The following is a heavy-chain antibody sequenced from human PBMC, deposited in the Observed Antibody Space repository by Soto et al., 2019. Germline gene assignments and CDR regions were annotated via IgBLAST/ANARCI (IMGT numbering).Heavy chain of an antibody. CDR3: TRAGGSYYFDF. D-gene: IGHD3-10*01. CDR1: GFTFSSLW. Sequence: EVQLVESGGGLVLPGGSLRLSCAASGFTFSSLWMSWVRQAPGKGLEWVANIKPDGSDQYYVDSVKGRFTISRDNARNSLYLQMNSLSGDDTADYYCTRAGGSYYFDFWGQGTLVTVSA. J-gene: IGHJ4*02. CDR2: IKPDGSDQ. V-gene: IGHV3-7*01.